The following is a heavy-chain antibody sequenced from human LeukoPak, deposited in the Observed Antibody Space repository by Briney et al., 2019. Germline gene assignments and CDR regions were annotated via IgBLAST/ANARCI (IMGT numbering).Heavy chain of an antibody. CDR1: GGFFRTFF. D-gene: IGHD1-1*01. Sequence: PSGTPVPPRAGHGGFFRTFFWGWIRQSPGKGLGWNLEINHRGDTNYNPSVKSRVTISVDTSKNQFSLKVSSLTAADTAVYYCARGPTISETGYFDYWGQGTLVTVSS. J-gene: IGHJ4*03. CDR3: ARGPTISETGYFDY. CDR2: INHRGDT. V-gene: IGHV4-34*01.